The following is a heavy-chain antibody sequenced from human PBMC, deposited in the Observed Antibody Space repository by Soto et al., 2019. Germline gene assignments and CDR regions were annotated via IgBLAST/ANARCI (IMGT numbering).Heavy chain of an antibody. CDR1: GFTFSSYA. CDR3: ARAGPSGYYYDMDV. J-gene: IGHJ6*02. V-gene: IGHV3-30-3*01. CDR2: ISYDGSNK. Sequence: QVQLLESGGGVVQPGRSLRLSCAASGFTFSSYAMHWVRQAPGKGLEWVAVISYDGSNKYYADSVKGRLTISRYNSKNTVYLQMNSLRAEDTAVYYCARAGPSGYYYDMDVWGQGTTVTVSS. D-gene: IGHD6-19*01.